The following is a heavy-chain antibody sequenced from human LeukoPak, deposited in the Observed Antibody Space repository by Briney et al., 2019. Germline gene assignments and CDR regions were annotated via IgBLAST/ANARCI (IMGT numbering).Heavy chain of an antibody. CDR3: AKDDSGWYLY. CDR2: ISYDGSNK. CDR1: GFTFSSYG. J-gene: IGHJ4*02. D-gene: IGHD6-19*01. Sequence: GRSLRLSCAASGFTFSSYGMHWVRQAPGKGLKWVAVISYDGSNKYYADSVKGRFTISRDNSKNTLYLRMNSLRAEDTAVYYCAKDDSGWYLYWGQGTLVTVSS. V-gene: IGHV3-30*18.